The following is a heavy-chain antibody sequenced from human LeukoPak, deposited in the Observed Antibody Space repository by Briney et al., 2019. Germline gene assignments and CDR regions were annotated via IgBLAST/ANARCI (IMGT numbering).Heavy chain of an antibody. Sequence: GGSLRLSCAASGFTVSGNYLSWVRQAPGKGLEWVSVIYRDGTTLYANSVKGRFTISRDNAKNSLYLQMNSLRAEDTAVYYCASLVTPFDFWGQGALVTVSS. J-gene: IGHJ4*02. V-gene: IGHV3-53*01. CDR3: ASLVTPFDF. CDR2: IYRDGTT. D-gene: IGHD2-21*02. CDR1: GFTVSGNY.